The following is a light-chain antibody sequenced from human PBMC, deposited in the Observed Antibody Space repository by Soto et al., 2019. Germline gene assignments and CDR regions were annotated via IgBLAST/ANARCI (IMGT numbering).Light chain of an antibody. CDR2: QDS. V-gene: IGLV3-1*01. CDR1: KLGDKY. Sequence: SYELTQPPSVSVSPAQTSSITCSGDKLGDKYACWYQQKPGQSPVLVIYQDSKRPSGIPERFSGSNSGNTATLTISGTQAMDEADYYCQAWDSSTASYVFGTGTKVTV. J-gene: IGLJ1*01. CDR3: QAWDSSTASYV.